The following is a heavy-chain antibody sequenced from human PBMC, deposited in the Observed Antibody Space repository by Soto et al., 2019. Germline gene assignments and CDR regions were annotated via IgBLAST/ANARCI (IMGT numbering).Heavy chain of an antibody. V-gene: IGHV3-23*01. CDR1: GFTFSSYA. J-gene: IGHJ4*01. CDR3: AKDPGDAPPDQFDS. Sequence: GGSLRLSCAASGFTFSSYAMSWVRQAPGKGLEWVAAVSGRGFSTYYADSVKGRFAVSRDTSKNTLFLQMNSLRAEDTAVYYCAKDPGDAPPDQFDSWGPGTLVTASS. CDR2: VSGRGFST.